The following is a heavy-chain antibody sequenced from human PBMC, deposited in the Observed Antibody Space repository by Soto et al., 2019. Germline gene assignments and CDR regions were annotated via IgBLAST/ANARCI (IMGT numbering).Heavy chain of an antibody. CDR1: GGTFSSYA. D-gene: IGHD6-13*01. J-gene: IGHJ5*02. CDR2: IIPVFGTA. Sequence: SVKVSCKASGGTFSSYAISWVRQAPGQGLEWMGGIIPVFGTANYAQKFQGRVTITADESTSTAYMELSSLRSEDTAVYYCARAKAAAGYNWFDPWGQGTLVTVSS. V-gene: IGHV1-69*13. CDR3: ARAKAAAGYNWFDP.